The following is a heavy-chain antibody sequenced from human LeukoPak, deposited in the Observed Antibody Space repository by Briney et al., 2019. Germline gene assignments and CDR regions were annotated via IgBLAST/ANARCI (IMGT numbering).Heavy chain of an antibody. D-gene: IGHD6-19*01. Sequence: GGSLRLSCTASGFTFSDYFMTWVRQAPGKGLEWVANIKQDGSEIYYVDSVEGRFTISRDNAKKLLYLQMNSLRAEDTALYYCARDMSFSTSDWYGELDNWGQGTLVTVSS. CDR3: ARDMSFSTSDWYGELDN. CDR1: GFTFSDYF. V-gene: IGHV3-7*05. J-gene: IGHJ4*02. CDR2: IKQDGSEI.